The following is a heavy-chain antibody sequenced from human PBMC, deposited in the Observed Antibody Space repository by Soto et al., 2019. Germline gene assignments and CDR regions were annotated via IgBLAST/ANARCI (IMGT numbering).Heavy chain of an antibody. CDR1: GGSISTNNW. J-gene: IGHJ4*02. CDR3: ARAKLCNTLSCPHSFDT. D-gene: IGHD2-2*01. CDR2: VYHSGST. V-gene: IGHV4-4*02. Sequence: HVQLQESGPGLVNASGTLSLTCGVSGGSISTNNWWSWVRQTPGQGLEWIAEVYHSGSTNYNPSLKSRLTVSVDKSKNQFSLRLTSVTAADSAVYYCARAKLCNTLSCPHSFDTWGQGTLVIVSS.